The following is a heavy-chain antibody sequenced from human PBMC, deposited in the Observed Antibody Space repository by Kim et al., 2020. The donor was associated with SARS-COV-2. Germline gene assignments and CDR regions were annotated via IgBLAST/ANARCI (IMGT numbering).Heavy chain of an antibody. V-gene: IGHV3-23*01. D-gene: IGHD2-21*02. J-gene: IGHJ4*02. CDR3: AKDLVVMRRVVVTETFDY. CDR1: GFMFSIYD. Sequence: GGSLRLSCAASGFMFSIYDMNWVRQAPGKGLEWVAAISGSGDTTHYADSVKGRFTISRDNSKNTLYLQINSLRAEDTAVYYCAKDLVVMRRVVVTETFDYWGQGTRVTVSS. CDR2: ISGSGDTT.